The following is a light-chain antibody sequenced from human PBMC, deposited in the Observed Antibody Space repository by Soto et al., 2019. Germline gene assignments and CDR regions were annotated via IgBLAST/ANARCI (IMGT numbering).Light chain of an antibody. CDR2: EAS. V-gene: IGKV3-20*01. Sequence: EIVLTQSPGTLSLSPGDRATLSCRASQRVSTFLAWYQQRPGQAPRLLISEASSRATGIPDRFTGSGSGTDFTLTITRLEPEDFAVYYCQQFGSSLPITFGQGTRL. J-gene: IGKJ5*01. CDR3: QQFGSSLPIT. CDR1: QRVSTF.